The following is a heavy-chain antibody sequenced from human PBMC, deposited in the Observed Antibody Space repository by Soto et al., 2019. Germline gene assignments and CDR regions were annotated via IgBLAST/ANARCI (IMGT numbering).Heavy chain of an antibody. J-gene: IGHJ6*02. D-gene: IGHD2-21*02. CDR2: IYYSGST. CDR1: GGSISSSSYY. Sequence: QLQLQESGPGLVKPSETLSLTCTVSGGSISSSSYYWGWIRQPPGKGLEWIGSIYYSGSTYYNPSLKSRVTISVDTSKNQFSLKLSSVTAVDTAVYYCASGEGVTKVYYYYGMDVWGQGTTVTVSS. CDR3: ASGEGVTKVYYYYGMDV. V-gene: IGHV4-39*01.